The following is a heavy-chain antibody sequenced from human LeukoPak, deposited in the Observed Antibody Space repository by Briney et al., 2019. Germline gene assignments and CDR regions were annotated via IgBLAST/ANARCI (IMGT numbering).Heavy chain of an antibody. CDR1: GGTFSSYA. CDR3: ARGTPKWEPPGY. J-gene: IGHJ4*02. Sequence: ASVKVSCKASGGTFSSYAISWVLQAPGQGLEWMGGIIPIFGTANYAQKFQGRVTITTDESTSTAYMELSSLRSEDTAVYYCARGTPKWEPPGYWGQGTLVTVSS. V-gene: IGHV1-69*05. CDR2: IIPIFGTA. D-gene: IGHD1-26*01.